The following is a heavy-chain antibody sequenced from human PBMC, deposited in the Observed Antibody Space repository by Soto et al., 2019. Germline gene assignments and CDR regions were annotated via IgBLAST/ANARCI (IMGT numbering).Heavy chain of an antibody. CDR1: RFTFSDYY. V-gene: IGHV3-7*03. CDR2: IKHDGSVQ. J-gene: IGHJ4*02. CDR3: ARAPYSNGWYRFDL. Sequence: GGSLRLSCTASRFTFSDYYMSWIRQAPGRGLEWVADIKHDGSVQYYVDSVKGRFTISRDNAKKLLYLQMNGLRAEDTALYYCARAPYSNGWYRFDLWGQGTLVTVSS. D-gene: IGHD6-19*01.